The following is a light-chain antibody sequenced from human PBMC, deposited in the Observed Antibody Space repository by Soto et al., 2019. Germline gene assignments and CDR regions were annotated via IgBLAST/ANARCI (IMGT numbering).Light chain of an antibody. Sequence: QPVLTQSPSASASLGASVKLTCTLSSGHSNYAIAWHQQQSEKGPRYLMKLNSDGSHSKGDGIPDRFSGSSSGAERYLTISRLQSEDEADYYCQTWGSGIVVFGGGTKLNVL. V-gene: IGLV4-69*01. J-gene: IGLJ2*01. CDR2: LNSDGSH. CDR1: SGHSNYA. CDR3: QTWGSGIVV.